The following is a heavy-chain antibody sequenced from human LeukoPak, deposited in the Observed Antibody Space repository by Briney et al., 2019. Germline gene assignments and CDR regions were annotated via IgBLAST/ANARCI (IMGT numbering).Heavy chain of an antibody. CDR3: ARLEDSGGYRFDY. D-gene: IGHD3-22*01. Sequence: SETLSLTCTVSGASISSRSYYWGWIRQSPGKGQEWIGNMYYSGSTHNSPSLNSRVTISRQTSKNQVSLKLSSVTAADSAVYYCARLEDSGGYRFDYWGQGALVTVSS. J-gene: IGHJ4*02. V-gene: IGHV4-39*01. CDR1: GASISSRSYY. CDR2: MYYSGST.